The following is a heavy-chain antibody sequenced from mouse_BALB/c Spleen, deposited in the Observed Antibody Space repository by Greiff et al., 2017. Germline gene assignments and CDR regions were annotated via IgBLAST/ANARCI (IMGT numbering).Heavy chain of an antibody. J-gene: IGHJ4*01. D-gene: IGHD1-1*01. V-gene: IGHV5-12-1*01. CDR3: ASYGTSYAMDY. CDR2: ISSGGGST. CDR1: GFAFRSYD. Sequence: EVKLVESGGGLVKPGGSLKLSCAASGFAFRSYDMSWVRQTPEKRLEWVAYISSGGGSTYYPDTVKGRFTISRDNAKNTLYLQMSSLKSEDTAMYYCASYGTSYAMDYWGQGTSVTVAS.